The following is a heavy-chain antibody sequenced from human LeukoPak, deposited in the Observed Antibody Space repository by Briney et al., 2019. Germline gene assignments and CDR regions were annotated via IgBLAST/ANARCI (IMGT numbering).Heavy chain of an antibody. CDR3: ARGNSYDFWSGLFDY. D-gene: IGHD3-3*01. CDR2: IKQDGSEK. Sequence: GGSLRLSCAASGFTLSSYWMSWVRQAPGKGLEWVANIKQDGSEKYYVDSVKGRFTISRDNAKNSLYLQMNSLRAEDTAVYYCARGNSYDFWSGLFDYWGQGTLVTVSS. CDR1: GFTLSSYW. V-gene: IGHV3-7*01. J-gene: IGHJ4*02.